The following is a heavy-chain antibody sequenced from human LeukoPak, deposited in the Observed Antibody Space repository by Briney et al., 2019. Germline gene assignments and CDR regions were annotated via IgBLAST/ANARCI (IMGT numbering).Heavy chain of an antibody. J-gene: IGHJ6*02. V-gene: IGHV3-21*01. Sequence: PGGSLRLSCAASGFTFSSYSKNWVRQAPGKGLEWVSSISSSSSYIYYADSVKGRFTISRDNAKNSLYLQMNSLRAEDTAVYYCYPDPLAHDYYGMDVWGQGTTVTVSS. CDR2: ISSSSSYI. CDR1: GFTFSSYS. CDR3: YPDPLAHDYYGMDV.